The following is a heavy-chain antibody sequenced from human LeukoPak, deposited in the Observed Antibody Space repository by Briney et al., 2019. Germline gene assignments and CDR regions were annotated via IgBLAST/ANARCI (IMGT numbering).Heavy chain of an antibody. Sequence: GASVTVSCKTSGYTFTSYAMNWVRQAPGQGLEWMGWINTNTGNPTYARGFTGRSVFSLDTSVSTAYLQISSLKAEDTAVYYCARSNNDGDYLGVGFDYWGQGTLVTVSS. CDR3: ARSNNDGDYLGVGFDY. D-gene: IGHD4-17*01. J-gene: IGHJ4*02. CDR1: GYTFTSYA. CDR2: INTNTGNP. V-gene: IGHV7-4-1*02.